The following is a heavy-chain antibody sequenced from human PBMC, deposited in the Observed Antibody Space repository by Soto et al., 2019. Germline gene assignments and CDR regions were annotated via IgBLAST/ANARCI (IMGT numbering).Heavy chain of an antibody. Sequence: GGSLRLSCTASGFALSSYGVHWVRQAPGKGLEWLSFIWYDGGNKYYSESVTGRFTISRDNSNNIVNLQMDNLRAEDTALYYCARGAVASRHAYHMDVWGKGTTVTVSS. D-gene: IGHD2-2*01. CDR3: ARGAVASRHAYHMDV. J-gene: IGHJ6*03. CDR2: IWYDGGNK. V-gene: IGHV3-33*01. CDR1: GFALSSYG.